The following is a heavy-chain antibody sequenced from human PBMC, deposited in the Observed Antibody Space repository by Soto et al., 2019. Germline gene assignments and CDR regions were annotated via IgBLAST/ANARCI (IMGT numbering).Heavy chain of an antibody. V-gene: IGHV3-30*18. J-gene: IGHJ4*02. CDR2: ISHDGSDK. CDR3: AKTLGGDSGGVFDY. D-gene: IGHD2-21*02. CDR1: GFTFKHNG. Sequence: QVQLVDSGEGVVQPGRSLRLSCAASGFTFKHNGMHWVRQAPSKRLEWVALISHDGSDKYYADSVKGRFTISRDNFKNTLFLEMNSLRVDDTAVYFCAKTLGGDSGGVFDYWGLGTLVTVSS.